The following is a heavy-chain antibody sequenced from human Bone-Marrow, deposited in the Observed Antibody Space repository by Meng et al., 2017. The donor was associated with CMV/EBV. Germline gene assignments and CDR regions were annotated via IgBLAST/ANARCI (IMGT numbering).Heavy chain of an antibody. J-gene: IGHJ4*02. CDR1: GGSFIGYY. V-gene: IGHV4-34*01. CDR3: ARGGWSSSGRKGLGRPWYY. Sequence: LQPWGAGLPKPSAPLSLTCAVYGGSFIGYYWSWTRQPPGKGLEWIGEINHSGSTNYNPSLKSRVTISVDTSKNQFSLKLSSVTAADTAVYYCARGGWSSSGRKGLGRPWYYWGQGTLVTVSS. CDR2: INHSGST. D-gene: IGHD6-19*01.